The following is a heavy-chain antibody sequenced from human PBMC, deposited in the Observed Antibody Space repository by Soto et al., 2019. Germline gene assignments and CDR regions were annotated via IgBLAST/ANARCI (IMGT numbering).Heavy chain of an antibody. Sequence: SETLSLTCAVYGGSFSGYYWSWIRQPPGKGLEWIGEINHSGSTNYNPSLKSRVTISVDTSKNQFSLKPSSVTAADTAVYYCASTYSSGYVLGYWGQGTLVTVSS. D-gene: IGHD6-19*01. V-gene: IGHV4-34*01. CDR3: ASTYSSGYVLGY. CDR2: INHSGST. CDR1: GGSFSGYY. J-gene: IGHJ4*02.